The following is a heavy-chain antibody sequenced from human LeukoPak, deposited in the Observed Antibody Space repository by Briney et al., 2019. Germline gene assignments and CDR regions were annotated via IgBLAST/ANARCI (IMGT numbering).Heavy chain of an antibody. J-gene: IGHJ6*03. Sequence: SETLSLTCTVSGGSISSYYWSWIRQPPGKGLEWIGEINRSGSTNYNPSLKSRVTISVDTSKNQFSLKLSSVTAADTAVYYCARSDYYYSYMDVWGKGTTVTISS. CDR1: GGSISSYY. CDR2: INRSGST. V-gene: IGHV4-34*01. CDR3: ARSDYYYSYMDV.